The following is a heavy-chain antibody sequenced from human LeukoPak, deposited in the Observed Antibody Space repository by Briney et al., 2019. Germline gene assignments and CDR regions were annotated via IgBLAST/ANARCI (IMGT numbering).Heavy chain of an antibody. CDR2: IYYSGYT. Sequence: SETLSLTCTVSGGSIRSSTYYWGWIRQPTGKGLEWIGSIYYSGYTYQNPSLESRVTISVDTSKNQFSLKLSSVTAADTAIYYCARHYMGSSYNHGLDCWGQGTLVTVSS. CDR1: GGSIRSSTYY. D-gene: IGHD3-10*01. CDR3: ARHYMGSSYNHGLDC. V-gene: IGHV4-39*01. J-gene: IGHJ4*02.